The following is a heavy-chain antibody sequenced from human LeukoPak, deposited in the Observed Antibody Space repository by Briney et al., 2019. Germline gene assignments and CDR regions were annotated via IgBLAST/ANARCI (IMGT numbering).Heavy chain of an antibody. CDR2: IYSDNT. V-gene: IGHV3-53*01. Sequence: PGGSLRLSCTVSGFTVSSNSMSWVRQAPGKGLEWVSFIYSDNTHYSDSVKGRFTISRDNSKNTLYLQMNSLRAEDTAVYYCAKVILRYFDWLPYYFDYWGQGTLVTVSS. CDR1: GFTVSSNS. CDR3: AKVILRYFDWLPYYFDY. J-gene: IGHJ4*02. D-gene: IGHD3-9*01.